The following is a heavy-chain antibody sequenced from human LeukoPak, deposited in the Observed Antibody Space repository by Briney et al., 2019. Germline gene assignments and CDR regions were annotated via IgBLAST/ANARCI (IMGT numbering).Heavy chain of an antibody. CDR3: AGAKPASI. CDR1: GFTFSSYW. CDR2: IKQDGSEK. V-gene: IGHV3-7*01. J-gene: IGHJ3*02. Sequence: GGSLRLSCAASGFTFSSYWMSWVRQARGRGLEWVANIKQDGSEKYYVDSLKGGFTLSRDNAKNSLYLQMNSLRAEDTAVYYCAGAKPASIWGQGTMVTVSS. D-gene: IGHD4/OR15-4a*01.